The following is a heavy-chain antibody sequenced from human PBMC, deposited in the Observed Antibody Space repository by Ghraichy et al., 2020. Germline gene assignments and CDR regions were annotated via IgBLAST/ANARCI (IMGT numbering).Heavy chain of an antibody. CDR3: PVALSGAGSYYYPYYGMDV. Sequence: ASVKISCKASGYTFTNYGITWVRQAPGQGLEWMGWISTYNGKTYYAQNLQGRVTMTTDTSTTTGYMELRSLESDDPAVYYGPVALSGAGSYYYPYYGMDVWGQGTTVTVSS. J-gene: IGHJ6*02. V-gene: IGHV1-18*01. CDR1: GYTFTNYG. D-gene: IGHD3-10*01. CDR2: ISTYNGKT.